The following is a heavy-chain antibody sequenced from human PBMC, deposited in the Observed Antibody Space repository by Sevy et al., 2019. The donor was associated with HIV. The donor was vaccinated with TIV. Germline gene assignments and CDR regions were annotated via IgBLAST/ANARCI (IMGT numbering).Heavy chain of an antibody. J-gene: IGHJ4*02. CDR2: IKQDGSEK. D-gene: IGHD5-18*01. Sequence: GGSLRLSCAASGFTFSSYWMSWVRQAPGKGLEWVANIKQDGSEKYYVDSVKGRFTISRDNAKNSLYLQMNSLRAEDTAVYYCARDKGRYSYGGPIDYWGQVTLVTVSS. CDR1: GFTFSSYW. CDR3: ARDKGRYSYGGPIDY. V-gene: IGHV3-7*01.